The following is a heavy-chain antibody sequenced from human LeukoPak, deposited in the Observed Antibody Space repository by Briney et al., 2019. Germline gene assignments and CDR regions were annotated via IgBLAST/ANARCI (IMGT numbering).Heavy chain of an antibody. V-gene: IGHV1-2*02. CDR3: ARDSSGWYFRDYYYMDV. CDR1: GYTFTGYY. D-gene: IGHD6-19*01. Sequence: ASVKVSCKASGYTFTGYYMHWVRQAPGQGLEWMGWINPNSGGTNYAQKFQGRVTMTRDTSISTAYMELSRLRSDDTAVYYCARDSSGWYFRDYYYMDVWGKGTTVTISS. J-gene: IGHJ6*03. CDR2: INPNSGGT.